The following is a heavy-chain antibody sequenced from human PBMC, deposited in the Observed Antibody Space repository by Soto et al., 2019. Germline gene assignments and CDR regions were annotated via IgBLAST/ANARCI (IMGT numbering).Heavy chain of an antibody. V-gene: IGHV4-30-4*01. D-gene: IGHD6-13*01. CDR3: GRAHCDLQQLVQYYYSMDV. J-gene: IGHJ6*02. Sequence: SETLSLTCTVSGGSISSGDYYWSWIRQPPGKGLEWIAYIHNSGSTYHNPSLKSRVTISVDTSKNQFSLKLSSVTAADTAVYYCGRAHCDLQQLVQYYYSMDVWGQGTTVTVSS. CDR2: IHNSGST. CDR1: GGSISSGDYY.